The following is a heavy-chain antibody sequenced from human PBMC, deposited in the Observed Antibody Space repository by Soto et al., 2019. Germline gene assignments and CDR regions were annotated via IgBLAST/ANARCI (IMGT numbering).Heavy chain of an antibody. CDR1: GCSISSGCYY. V-gene: IGHV4-31*03. Sequence: QVQLQESGPGLVKSSQTLSLTCTVSGCSISSGCYYWSWIRQHQGKCLEWIGNILYSGSTYYYPSLKSRVTISVDTSKNHFSLKLISVTAADTAVYYCVRDGGSSGDHYLDYWGQGTLVTVAS. CDR2: ILYSGST. D-gene: IGHD2-15*01. CDR3: VRDGGSSGDHYLDY. J-gene: IGHJ4*02.